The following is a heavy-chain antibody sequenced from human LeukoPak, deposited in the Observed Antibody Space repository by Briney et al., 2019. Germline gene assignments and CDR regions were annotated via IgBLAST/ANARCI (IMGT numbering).Heavy chain of an antibody. CDR3: AREGVVTADGYYFDY. Sequence: ASVKFSCKASGGTFSSYAISWVRQATGQGLEWMGRIIPIFGIANYAQKFQGRVTITADKSTSTAYMELSSLRSEDTAVYYCAREGVVTADGYYFDYWGQGTLVTVSS. V-gene: IGHV1-69*04. D-gene: IGHD2-21*02. J-gene: IGHJ4*02. CDR1: GGTFSSYA. CDR2: IIPIFGIA.